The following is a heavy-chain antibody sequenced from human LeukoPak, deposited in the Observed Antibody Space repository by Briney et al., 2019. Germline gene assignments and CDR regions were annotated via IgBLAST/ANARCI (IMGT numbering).Heavy chain of an antibody. D-gene: IGHD5-12*01. CDR1: GFTFSSYS. Sequence: GGSLRLSCAAFGFTFSSYSMNWVRQAPGKGLEWVSYISSSSSTIYYADSVKGRFTISRDNAKNSLYLQMNSLRAEDTAVYYCARKNSGYVFDYWGQGTLVTVSS. J-gene: IGHJ4*02. CDR2: ISSSSSTI. CDR3: ARKNSGYVFDY. V-gene: IGHV3-48*04.